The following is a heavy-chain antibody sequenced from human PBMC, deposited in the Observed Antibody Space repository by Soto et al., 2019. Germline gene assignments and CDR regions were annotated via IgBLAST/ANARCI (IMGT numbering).Heavy chain of an antibody. Sequence: QVQLVESGGGVVQPGRSLRLSCAASGFTFSLYGIHWVRQAPGKGLEWVSFIRYDGTNQYYAESVKGRFTISRDNSKNTVYLQMNSLRAEDTAVYYCARDPRYCSGGGCFNSYHMDVWGKGTTVTVSS. CDR2: IRYDGTNQ. CDR3: ARDPRYCSGGGCFNSYHMDV. D-gene: IGHD2-15*01. J-gene: IGHJ6*03. V-gene: IGHV3-33*01. CDR1: GFTFSLYG.